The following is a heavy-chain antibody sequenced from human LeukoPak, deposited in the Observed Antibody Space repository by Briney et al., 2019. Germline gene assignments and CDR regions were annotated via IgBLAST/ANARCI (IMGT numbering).Heavy chain of an antibody. CDR2: IKQDGSEK. CDR1: GFTVSSSW. Sequence: GGCLTLSRAPSGFTVSSSWTSSARQPPGGGLEWVANIKQDGSEKDYVDSVKGRFTISRDNAKNTLYLQLNSLRAEDTAVYYCARWNSSGWHDYWGQGTLVTVSS. D-gene: IGHD6-19*01. CDR3: ARWNSSGWHDY. J-gene: IGHJ4*02. V-gene: IGHV3-7*04.